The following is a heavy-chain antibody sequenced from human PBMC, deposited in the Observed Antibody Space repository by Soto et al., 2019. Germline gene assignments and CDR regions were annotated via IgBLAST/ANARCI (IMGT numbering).Heavy chain of an antibody. D-gene: IGHD3-22*01. CDR1: GFTFSSYA. J-gene: IGHJ3*02. Sequence: EVQLLESGGGLVQPGGSLRLSCAASGFTFSSYAMSWVRQAPGKGLEWVSSISGSGGSTYYADSVKGRFTISRDNSKNTLYLQMNSLRAEDTAVYYCAKVQVTMIVEDDAFDIWGQGTMVTVSS. V-gene: IGHV3-23*01. CDR3: AKVQVTMIVEDDAFDI. CDR2: ISGSGGST.